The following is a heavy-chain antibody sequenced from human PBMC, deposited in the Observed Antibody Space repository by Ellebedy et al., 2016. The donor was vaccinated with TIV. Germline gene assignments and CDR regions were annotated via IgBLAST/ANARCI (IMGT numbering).Heavy chain of an antibody. CDR1: GFTFSNFW. CDR3: ARMTRSAYYGTDY. Sequence: GESLKISCAASGFTFSNFWMNWVRQAPGKGLEWVANIKSDGSEEYYVDSVKGRFTISRDNAKNSLFLQMNNLRAEDKAVYYCARMTRSAYYGTDYWGQGTLVTVSS. CDR2: IKSDGSEE. J-gene: IGHJ4*02. V-gene: IGHV3-7*01. D-gene: IGHD1-26*01.